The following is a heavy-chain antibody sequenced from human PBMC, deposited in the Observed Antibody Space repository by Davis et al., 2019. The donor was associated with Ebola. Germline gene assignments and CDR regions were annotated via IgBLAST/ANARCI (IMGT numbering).Heavy chain of an antibody. CDR1: GYSISSGYY. D-gene: IGHD2/OR15-2a*01. Sequence: PGGSLRLSCAVSGYSISSGYYWNWMRQPPGKGLEWIGYIYYSGSTNYSPSLKSRVTISVDTSKNQFYLRLSSVTAADTAVYYCARQANSEGIAFDIWGQGTMVTVSS. CDR3: ARQANSEGIAFDI. V-gene: IGHV4-38-2*01. J-gene: IGHJ3*02. CDR2: IYYSGST.